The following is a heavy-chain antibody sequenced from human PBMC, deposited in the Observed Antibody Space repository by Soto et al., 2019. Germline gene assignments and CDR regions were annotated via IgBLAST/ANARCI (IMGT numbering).Heavy chain of an antibody. Sequence: VQLLESGGGLVQPGGSLRLSCAASGFTFSSYAMSWVRQAPGKGLEWVAVISRDGGTKYYADSVKGRFTISRDNSRNTLFLEMNSLRGDDMAVYYCTGEVASGYWGQGTLVTVSS. CDR3: TGEVASGY. D-gene: IGHD2-8*02. CDR2: ISRDGGTK. V-gene: IGHV3-30*03. J-gene: IGHJ4*02. CDR1: GFTFSSYA.